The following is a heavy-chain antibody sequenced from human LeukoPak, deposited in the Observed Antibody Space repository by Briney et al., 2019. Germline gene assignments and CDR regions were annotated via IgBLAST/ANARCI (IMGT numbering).Heavy chain of an antibody. Sequence: PGGSLRLSCAASGFTFSSYWMSWVRQAPGKGLEWVANIKQDGSEKYYVDSVKGRFTISRDNAKNSLYLQMNSLRAEDTAVYYCARDAVTYASSFDYWGQGTLVTVSS. J-gene: IGHJ4*02. CDR2: IKQDGSEK. CDR3: ARDAVTYASSFDY. V-gene: IGHV3-7*03. CDR1: GFTFSSYW. D-gene: IGHD1-14*01.